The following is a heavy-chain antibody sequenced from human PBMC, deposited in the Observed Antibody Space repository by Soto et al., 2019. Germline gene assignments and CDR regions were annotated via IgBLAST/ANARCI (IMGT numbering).Heavy chain of an antibody. Sequence: SETLSLTCTVSGGSLSSSSYYWGWLRQPPGKGLEWIGSIYYSGSTYYNTSLKSRVTISVDTSKTQCSLKLSSVTAAYTAVYYFARLPTMNYYYYYMDVWGKGTTVTVSS. CDR1: GGSLSSSSYY. D-gene: IGHD5-12*01. J-gene: IGHJ6*03. CDR2: IYYSGST. CDR3: ARLPTMNYYYYYMDV. V-gene: IGHV4-39*01.